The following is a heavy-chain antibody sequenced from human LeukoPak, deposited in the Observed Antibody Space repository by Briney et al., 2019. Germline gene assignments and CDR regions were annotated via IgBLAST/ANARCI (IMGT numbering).Heavy chain of an antibody. Sequence: SETLSLTCTVSGGSISSYYWSWIRQPPGKGLEWIGYIYYSGSTNYNPSLKSRVTISVDTSKNQFSLKLSSVTAADPAVYYCARGRYSSGWYLDWGQGTLVTVSS. D-gene: IGHD6-19*01. CDR2: IYYSGST. J-gene: IGHJ4*02. V-gene: IGHV4-59*01. CDR1: GGSISSYY. CDR3: ARGRYSSGWYLD.